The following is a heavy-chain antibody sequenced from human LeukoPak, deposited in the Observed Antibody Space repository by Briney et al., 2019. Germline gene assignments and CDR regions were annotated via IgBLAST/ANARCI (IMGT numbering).Heavy chain of an antibody. V-gene: IGHV4-34*01. Sequence: SETLSLTCAVYGGSFSGYYWSWLRQPPGKGLEWIGEINHSGSTNYNPSLKSRVTISVDKSKNQFSLKLSSVTAADTAVYYCARGNLFYYYYMDVWGKGTTVTVSS. D-gene: IGHD3-10*01. CDR3: ARGNLFYYYYMDV. CDR2: INHSGST. J-gene: IGHJ6*03. CDR1: GGSFSGYY.